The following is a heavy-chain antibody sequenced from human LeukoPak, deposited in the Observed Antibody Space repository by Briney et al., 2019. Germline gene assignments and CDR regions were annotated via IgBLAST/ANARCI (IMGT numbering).Heavy chain of an antibody. CDR3: ARQTGSGLFILP. Sequence: SETLSLTCTVSGGSITGYYWSWIRQPPGKGLEWIGHIYYSGSTNYNPSLKSRVTISVDTSKNQFSLRLSSVTAADTAVYYCARQTGSGLFILPGGQGTLVTVSS. D-gene: IGHD3/OR15-3a*01. CDR1: GGSITGYY. J-gene: IGHJ4*02. CDR2: IYYSGST. V-gene: IGHV4-59*08.